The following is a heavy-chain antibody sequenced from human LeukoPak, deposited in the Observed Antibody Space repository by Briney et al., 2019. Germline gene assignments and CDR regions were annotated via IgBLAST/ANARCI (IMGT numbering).Heavy chain of an antibody. Sequence: ASVTVSCKASGGTFSSYAISWVRQAPGQGLEWMGGIIPIFGTANYAQKFQGRVTITTDESTSTAYVELSSLRSEDTAVYYCARARHTWSEITIFGVENYYYYMDVWGKGTTVTVSS. V-gene: IGHV1-69*05. CDR1: GGTFSSYA. CDR3: ARARHTWSEITIFGVENYYYYMDV. CDR2: IIPIFGTA. D-gene: IGHD3-3*01. J-gene: IGHJ6*03.